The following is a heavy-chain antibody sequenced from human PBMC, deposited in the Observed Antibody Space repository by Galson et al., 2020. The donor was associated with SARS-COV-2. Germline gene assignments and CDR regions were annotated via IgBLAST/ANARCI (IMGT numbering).Heavy chain of an antibody. D-gene: IGHD1-20*01. CDR1: GASIRTGVYY. Sequence: SETLSLTCTVSGASIRTGVYYWNWIRQHPGKGLEWIGGIHYSGSTSYNPSLRSLVTISADTSKNQFSLKVNSVTAADTAVYYCARYITVREGGSNYFDYWGQGILVTVSS. J-gene: IGHJ4*02. CDR3: ARYITVREGGSNYFDY. CDR2: IHYSGST. V-gene: IGHV4-31*01.